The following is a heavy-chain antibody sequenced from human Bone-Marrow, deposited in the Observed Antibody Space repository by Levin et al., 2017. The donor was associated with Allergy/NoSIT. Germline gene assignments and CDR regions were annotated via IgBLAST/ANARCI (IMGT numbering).Heavy chain of an antibody. Sequence: LSLTCAASGFTFSSFWMTWVRQAPGKGLEWVANIKQDGSEKYYVDSVKGQLTISRDNAKNSVYLQMNNLRAEDTAVYYCARVRGSYCLDYWGQGTLVTVSS. CDR3: ARVRGSYCLDY. D-gene: IGHD1-26*01. CDR1: GFTFSSFW. CDR2: IKQDGSEK. J-gene: IGHJ4*02. V-gene: IGHV3-7*01.